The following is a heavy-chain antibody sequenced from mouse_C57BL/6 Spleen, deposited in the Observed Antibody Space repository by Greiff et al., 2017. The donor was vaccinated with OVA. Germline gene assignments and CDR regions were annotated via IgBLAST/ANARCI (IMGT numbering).Heavy chain of an antibody. CDR1: GFTFSSYA. CDR2: ISDGGSYT. J-gene: IGHJ3*01. Sequence: EVQLVESGGGLVKPGGSLKLSCAASGFTFSSYAMSWVRQTPEKRLEWVATISDGGSYTYYPDNVKGRFTISRDNAKNNLYLQMSHLKSEDTAMYYCARDGSLFAYWGQGTLVTVSA. CDR3: ARDGSLFAY. V-gene: IGHV5-4*01. D-gene: IGHD6-1*01.